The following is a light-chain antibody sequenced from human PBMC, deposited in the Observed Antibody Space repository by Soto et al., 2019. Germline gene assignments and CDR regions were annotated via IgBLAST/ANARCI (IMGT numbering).Light chain of an antibody. V-gene: IGKV3-11*01. CDR3: QQRSNWPLT. CDR2: DAS. CDR1: QSVSSY. J-gene: IGKJ4*01. Sequence: EIVLTQSPATLSLSPGERATLSCRASQSVSSYLAWYQQKPGQAPRLLIYDASNRATGIPARLSGSGSGTDFTLTIVSLEPEDFAVYYCQQRSNWPLTFGGGTKGEIK.